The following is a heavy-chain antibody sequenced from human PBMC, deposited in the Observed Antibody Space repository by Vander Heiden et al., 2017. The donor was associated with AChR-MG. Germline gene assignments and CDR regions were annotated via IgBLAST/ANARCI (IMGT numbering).Heavy chain of an antibody. CDR3: AKLRISGVGGYWYD. V-gene: IGHV4-39*01. J-gene: IGHJ4*02. Sequence: QLQLQESGPGLVKPSETLSLTCTVSGGSISSSSYYCGWIRPPPGKGLGWSGSIYYSGSTYYNPSLKSRVTISVDTSKNQFSLKLSSVTAADTAVYYCAKLRISGVGGYWYDWCQGTLVTVSS. CDR2: IYYSGST. CDR1: GGSISSSSYY. D-gene: IGHD2-21*01.